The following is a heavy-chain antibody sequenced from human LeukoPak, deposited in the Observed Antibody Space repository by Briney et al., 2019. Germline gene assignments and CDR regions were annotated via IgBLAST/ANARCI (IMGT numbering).Heavy chain of an antibody. CDR1: GFIFSNYW. D-gene: IGHD5-18*01. CDR3: ARDAGYGYDRFDY. CDR2: IKEDGSDK. J-gene: IGHJ4*02. Sequence: GGSLRLPCEASGFIFSNYWMAWVRQAPGKGLEWVANIKEDGSDKNYVESMKGRYTISRDNAQNSLYLQMNRLGVEDTAVYYCARDAGYGYDRFDYWGQGTQVTVSS. V-gene: IGHV3-7*01.